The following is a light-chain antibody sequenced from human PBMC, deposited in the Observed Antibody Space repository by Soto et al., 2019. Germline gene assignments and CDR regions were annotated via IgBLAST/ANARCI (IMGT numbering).Light chain of an antibody. Sequence: EKVLTQSPVTLSVSLGERATLSCRASQSITTNLAWYQQQPGQAPRLLIFGASNRATGIPARFSGSGSGTEFSLTISSLQSEDSAIYYCQQYNDWPPLTFGGGTKVEI. V-gene: IGKV3-15*01. J-gene: IGKJ4*01. CDR1: QSITTN. CDR3: QQYNDWPPLT. CDR2: GAS.